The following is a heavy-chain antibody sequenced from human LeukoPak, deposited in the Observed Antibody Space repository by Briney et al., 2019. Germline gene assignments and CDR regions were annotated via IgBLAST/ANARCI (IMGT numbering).Heavy chain of an antibody. D-gene: IGHD3-22*01. V-gene: IGHV4-59*11. J-gene: IGHJ4*02. Sequence: SETLSLTCAVSGGSISSHYWNWIRQPPGKGLEWIGCIYYNGSTNYNPSLKSRVTISLDTSNNQFSLKLSSVTAAGTAVYYCARAYYHSSGYYYPSDFWGQGTLVTVSS. CDR1: GGSISSHY. CDR3: ARAYYHSSGYYYPSDF. CDR2: IYYNGST.